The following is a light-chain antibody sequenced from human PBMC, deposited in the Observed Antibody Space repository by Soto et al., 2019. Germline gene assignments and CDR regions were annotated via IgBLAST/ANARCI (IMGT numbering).Light chain of an antibody. CDR3: QQYFRTPPF. J-gene: IGKJ4*01. CDR2: WAS. V-gene: IGKV4-1*01. Sequence: DIVMAQSPDSLAVSLGERATINCKSSQSVLYSSNNKNYLAWYQQKPGQPPRLLIYWASTRESGVPDRFSGSGSGTDFTLTISSLQAEDVAVYYCQQYFRTPPFFGGGTKVEIK. CDR1: QSVLYSSNNKNY.